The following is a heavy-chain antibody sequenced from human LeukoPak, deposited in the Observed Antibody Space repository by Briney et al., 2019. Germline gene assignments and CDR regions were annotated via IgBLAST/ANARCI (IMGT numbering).Heavy chain of an antibody. Sequence: SETLSLTCTVSGDSVSNGNYYWSWLRQPPGTALEWIGYIYYTGSTYYNPSLEGRVTIAVDTFRNQFSVELSSVTAADTAVYYCARSQNYYGSGDYWSQGTLVTVSS. J-gene: IGHJ4*02. CDR2: IYYTGST. D-gene: IGHD3-10*01. CDR3: ARSQNYYGSGDY. V-gene: IGHV4-61*01. CDR1: GDSVSNGNYY.